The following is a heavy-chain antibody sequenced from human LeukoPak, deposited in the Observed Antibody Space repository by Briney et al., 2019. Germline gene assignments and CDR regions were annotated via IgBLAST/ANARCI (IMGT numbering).Heavy chain of an antibody. V-gene: IGHV4-38-2*02. Sequence: SETLSLTCTVSGYSISSGYYWGWIRQPPGKGLEWIGEINHSGSTNYNPSLKSRVTISVDTSKNQFSLKLSSVTAADTAVYYCARGRIGDYWGQGTLVTVSS. CDR2: INHSGST. D-gene: IGHD2-15*01. J-gene: IGHJ4*02. CDR1: GYSISSGYY. CDR3: ARGRIGDY.